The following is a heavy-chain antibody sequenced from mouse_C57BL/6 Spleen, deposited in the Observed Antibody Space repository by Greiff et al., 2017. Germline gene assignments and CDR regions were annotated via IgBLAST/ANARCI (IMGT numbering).Heavy chain of an antibody. CDR2: IDPENGDT. V-gene: IGHV14-4*01. Sequence: VQLQQSGAELVRPGASVKLSCTASGFNIKDDYMHWVKQRPEQGLEWIGWIDPENGDTEYASKFQGKATITADTSSNTAYLQLSSLTSEDTAVYYCTAGYSNCDFDYWGQGTTLTVSS. D-gene: IGHD2-5*01. CDR3: TAGYSNCDFDY. CDR1: GFNIKDDY. J-gene: IGHJ2*01.